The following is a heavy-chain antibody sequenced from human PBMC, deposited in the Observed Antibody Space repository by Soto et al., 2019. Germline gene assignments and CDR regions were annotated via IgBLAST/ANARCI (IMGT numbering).Heavy chain of an antibody. V-gene: IGHV1-18*01. CDR2: ISAYNGKT. CDR3: VRDSGAKLSSS. Sequence: ASVKVSCQASGYTFTSYGISWVRQAPGQGLEWMGWISAYNGKTNYAQKLQGRVTITADESARTSYMELRSLKSQDTAVYYCVRDSGAKLSSSWGQGTLVTVSS. CDR1: GYTFTSYG. J-gene: IGHJ4*02. D-gene: IGHD6-13*01.